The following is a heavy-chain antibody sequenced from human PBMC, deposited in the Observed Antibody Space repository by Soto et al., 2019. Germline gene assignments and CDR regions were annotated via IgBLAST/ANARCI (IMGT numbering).Heavy chain of an antibody. V-gene: IGHV1-8*01. Sequence: GASVKVSCKASGYTFTSYDINWVRQATGQGLEWMGWMNPNSGNTGYAQKFQGRVTMTRNTSISTAYMGLSSLRSEDTAVYYCARVATIFGVVTEPPYYYYYMDVWGKGTTVTVSS. D-gene: IGHD3-3*01. CDR3: ARVATIFGVVTEPPYYYYYMDV. J-gene: IGHJ6*03. CDR1: GYTFTSYD. CDR2: MNPNSGNT.